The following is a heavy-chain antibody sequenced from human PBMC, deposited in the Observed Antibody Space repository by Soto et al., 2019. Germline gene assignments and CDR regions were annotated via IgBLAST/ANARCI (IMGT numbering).Heavy chain of an antibody. CDR1: SGSINSFY. CDR3: ARDRIIGTSYSDY. D-gene: IGHD1-7*01. J-gene: IGHJ4*02. CDR2: IHSSGTT. V-gene: IGHV4-4*07. Sequence: SETLSLTCTVSSGSINSFYWSWIRQPAGKGLEWIGRIHSSGTTNYNPSLKSQVTMSVDTSRNQFSLKLTSVTAADTAVYYCARDRIIGTSYSDYWGQGVLVTVSS.